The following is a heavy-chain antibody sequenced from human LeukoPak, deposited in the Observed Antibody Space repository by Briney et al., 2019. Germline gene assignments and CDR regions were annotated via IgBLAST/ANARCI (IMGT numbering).Heavy chain of an antibody. J-gene: IGHJ5*02. V-gene: IGHV4-38-2*02. D-gene: IGHD3-10*01. CDR3: ASERTGSGSYYNWFDP. CDR1: GDSISSGNY. CDR2: IYYSGST. Sequence: PSETLSLTCTVSGDSISSGNYWGYIRQSPGKGLEWIGSIYYSGSTYYNPSLKSRVTISVDTSKNQFSLKLSSVTAADTAVYYCASERTGSGSYYNWFDPWGQGTLVTVSS.